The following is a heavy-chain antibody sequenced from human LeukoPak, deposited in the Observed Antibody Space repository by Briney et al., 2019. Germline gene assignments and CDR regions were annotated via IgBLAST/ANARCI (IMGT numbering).Heavy chain of an antibody. Sequence: SETLSLTCTVSGGSISSGGYYWSWIRQPPGKGLEWIGSIYYSGSTYYNPSLKSRVTISVDTSKNQFSLKLSSVTAADTAVYYCARHGDSSGWYAADWYFDLWGRGTLVTVSS. V-gene: IGHV4-39*01. CDR2: IYYSGST. CDR3: ARHGDSSGWYAADWYFDL. J-gene: IGHJ2*01. D-gene: IGHD6-19*01. CDR1: GGSISSGGYY.